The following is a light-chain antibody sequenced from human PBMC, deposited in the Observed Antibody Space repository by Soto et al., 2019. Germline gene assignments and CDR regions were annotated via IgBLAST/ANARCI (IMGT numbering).Light chain of an antibody. Sequence: DIQMTQSPSTLSAGVGERVTITCRASQRISTYLYWYQQKQAKATTLLIYAASSLQSGVPSRFSGGGSGTDFTLTINTLQPDDFATYFCQQCYSSPRTFGQGTKVEIK. J-gene: IGKJ1*01. CDR3: QQCYSSPRT. CDR2: AAS. CDR1: QRISTY. V-gene: IGKV1-39*01.